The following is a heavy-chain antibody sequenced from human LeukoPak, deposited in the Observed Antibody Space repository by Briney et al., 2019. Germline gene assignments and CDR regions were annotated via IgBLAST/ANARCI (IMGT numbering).Heavy chain of an antibody. CDR2: ISGSGGST. Sequence: PGGSLRLSCAASGFTFSNYAMSWVRQAPGKGLEGVSAISGSGGSTYYAESVKGRFTISRDNSKNTLYLQMNSLRAEDTAVYYCAKYDYYDSSGYYGSFSDYWGQGTLVTVSS. D-gene: IGHD3-22*01. CDR1: GFTFSNYA. V-gene: IGHV3-23*01. CDR3: AKYDYYDSSGYYGSFSDY. J-gene: IGHJ4*02.